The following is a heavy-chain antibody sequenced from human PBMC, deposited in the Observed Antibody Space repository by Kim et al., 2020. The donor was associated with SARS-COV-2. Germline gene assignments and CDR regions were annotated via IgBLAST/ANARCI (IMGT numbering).Heavy chain of an antibody. CDR3: AKENIVGATTGYDAFDI. CDR1: GFTFSSYG. CDR2: ISYDGSNK. D-gene: IGHD1-26*01. J-gene: IGHJ3*02. V-gene: IGHV3-30*18. Sequence: GGSLRLSCAASGFTFSSYGMHWVRQAPGKGLEWVAVISYDGSNKYYADSVKGRFTISRDNSKNTLYLQMNSLRAEDTAVYYCAKENIVGATTGYDAFDIWGQGTMVTVSS.